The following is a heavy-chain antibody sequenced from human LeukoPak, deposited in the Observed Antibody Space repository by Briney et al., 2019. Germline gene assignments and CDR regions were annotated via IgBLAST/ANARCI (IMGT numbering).Heavy chain of an antibody. CDR3: ARDYCSSTSCLFDY. J-gene: IGHJ4*02. CDR1: GYTFTSYG. CDR2: INPNSGDT. D-gene: IGHD2-2*01. V-gene: IGHV1-2*06. Sequence: ASVKVSCKASGYTFTSYGISWVRQAPGQGLEWMGRINPNSGDTNNARKFQGRVTMTRDTSISTAYMDLSRLTSDDTAVYYCARDYCSSTSCLFDYWGQGTLVTVSS.